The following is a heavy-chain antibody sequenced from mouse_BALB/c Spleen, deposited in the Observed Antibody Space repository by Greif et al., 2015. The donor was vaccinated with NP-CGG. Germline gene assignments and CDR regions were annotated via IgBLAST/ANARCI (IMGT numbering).Heavy chain of an antibody. D-gene: IGHD1-1*01. CDR3: ASGSSFDY. V-gene: IGHV5-4*02. CDR2: ISDGGSYT. CDR1: GFTFSDYY. J-gene: IGHJ2*01. Sequence: EVHLVESGGGLVKPGGSLKLSCAASGFTFSDYYMYWVRQTPEKRLEWVATISDGGSYTYYPDSVKGRFTISRDNAKNNLYLQMSSLKSEDTAMYCCASGSSFDYWGQGTTLTVSS.